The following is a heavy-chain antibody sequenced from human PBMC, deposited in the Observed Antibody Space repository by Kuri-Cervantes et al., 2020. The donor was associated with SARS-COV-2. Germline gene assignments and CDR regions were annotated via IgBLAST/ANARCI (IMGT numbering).Heavy chain of an antibody. CDR1: GGSISSHY. Sequence: GSLRLSCTVSGGSISSHYWSWIRQPPGKGLEWIGYIYYSGSTNYNPSLKSRVTISVDTSKNQFSPKLSSVTAADTAVYYCTTRPDYYDSSGYYSDAFDIWGQGTMVTVSS. CDR2: IYYSGST. J-gene: IGHJ3*02. V-gene: IGHV4-59*11. CDR3: TTRPDYYDSSGYYSDAFDI. D-gene: IGHD3-22*01.